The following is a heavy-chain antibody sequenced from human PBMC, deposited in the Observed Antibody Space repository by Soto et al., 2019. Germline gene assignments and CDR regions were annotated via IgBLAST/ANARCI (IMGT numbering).Heavy chain of an antibody. V-gene: IGHV3-23*01. Sequence: EVQLLDSGGGLVQPGGSLRLSCAASGFTFSSYAMSWVRQAPGKGLEWVSAISGSAITTYYADSVKSRFTISRDNSKTTEYLQMNSLRAEDTAIYYCAKVIVARGGMDVWGRGTTVTVSS. J-gene: IGHJ6*02. CDR2: ISGSAITT. CDR3: AKVIVARGGMDV. D-gene: IGHD6-6*01. CDR1: GFTFSSYA.